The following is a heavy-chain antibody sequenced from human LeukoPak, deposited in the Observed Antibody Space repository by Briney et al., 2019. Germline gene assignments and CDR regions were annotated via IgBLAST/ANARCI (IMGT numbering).Heavy chain of an antibody. CDR1: GFTFSSYA. V-gene: IGHV3-23*01. D-gene: IGHD3-10*01. J-gene: IGHJ4*02. CDR2: ITGTGGVT. CDR3: AKEVSGSGSYYGGNDY. Sequence: GGSLRLSCAASGFTFSSYAMGWVRQAPGKGLEWPSAITGTGGVTYYADSVKGRFTISRDSSKTTLYLQMNSLRAEDTAVYYCAKEVSGSGSYYGGNDYWGQGTLVIVSS.